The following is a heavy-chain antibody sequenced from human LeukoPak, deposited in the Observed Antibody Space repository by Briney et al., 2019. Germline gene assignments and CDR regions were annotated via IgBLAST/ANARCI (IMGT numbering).Heavy chain of an antibody. J-gene: IGHJ6*03. CDR1: GFTFDDYA. CDR2: ISWNSGSI. CDR3: ARDSSYCSSTSCYPTYYYYMDV. D-gene: IGHD2-2*01. V-gene: IGHV3-9*01. Sequence: GRSLRLSCAASGFTFDDYAMHWVRQAPGKGLEWVSGISWNSGSIGYADSVKGRFTISRDNAKNSLYLQMNSLRAEDAAVYYCARDSSYCSSTSCYPTYYYYMDVWGKGTTVTVSS.